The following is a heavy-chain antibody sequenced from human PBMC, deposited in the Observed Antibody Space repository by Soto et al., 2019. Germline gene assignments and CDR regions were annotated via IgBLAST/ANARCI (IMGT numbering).Heavy chain of an antibody. Sequence: SETLSLTCTVSGGSISSYYWSWIRQPPGKGLEWIGYIYYSGSTNYNPSLKSRVTISVDTSKNQFSLKLSSVTAADTAVYYCARVGGYYDILTGYRWFDPRGQGTLVTVSS. CDR3: ARVGGYYDILTGYRWFDP. D-gene: IGHD3-9*01. J-gene: IGHJ5*02. CDR1: GGSISSYY. CDR2: IYYSGST. V-gene: IGHV4-59*01.